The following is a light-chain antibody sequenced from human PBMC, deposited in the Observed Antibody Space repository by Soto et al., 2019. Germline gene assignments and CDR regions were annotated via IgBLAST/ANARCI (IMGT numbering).Light chain of an antibody. V-gene: IGKV1-9*01. CDR1: QDISDY. Sequence: DIQLTQSPSFLSASVGDRVTITCRASQDISDYLAWYQQRPGKAPKLVIYAASTFQIGVPSRFSGNGSGREFGITISSLLPDDYSTDSCLQLNSYPRTFGRGTKVDIK. J-gene: IGKJ4*01. CDR2: AAS. CDR3: LQLNSYPRT.